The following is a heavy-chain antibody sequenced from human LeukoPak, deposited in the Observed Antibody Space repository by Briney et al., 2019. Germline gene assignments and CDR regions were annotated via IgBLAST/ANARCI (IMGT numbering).Heavy chain of an antibody. V-gene: IGHV4-34*01. CDR1: VGSFSGYY. Sequence: SETLSLTCAVYVGSFSGYYWSWIRQPPGQGLEWIGEINHSGSTNYNSSLKSRVTISVDTSKNQFSLKLSSVTAADTAVYYCARGYYGSGSHCCHMDVWGKGTTITVS. CDR3: ARGYYGSGSHCCHMDV. D-gene: IGHD3-10*01. CDR2: INHSGST. J-gene: IGHJ6*03.